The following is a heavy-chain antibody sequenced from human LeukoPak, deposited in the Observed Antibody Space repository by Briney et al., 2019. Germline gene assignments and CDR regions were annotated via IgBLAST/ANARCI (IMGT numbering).Heavy chain of an antibody. J-gene: IGHJ4*02. CDR2: ISGSGDST. D-gene: IGHD2-2*01. CDR1: GFTFSNYA. V-gene: IGHV3-23*01. CDR3: AKDDGPTSCYH. Sequence: PGGSLRLSCAACGFTFSNYAMSRVRQAPGKGLVWFSAISGSGDSTYYADSVKGRFTISRANSKNTVYLQMNGLRAEDTAVYYCAKDDGPTSCYHWGQGALVTVSS.